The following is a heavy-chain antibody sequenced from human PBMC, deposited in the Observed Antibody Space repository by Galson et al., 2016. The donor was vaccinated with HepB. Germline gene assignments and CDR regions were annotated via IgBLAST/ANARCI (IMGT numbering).Heavy chain of an antibody. CDR3: AKERLVRRIFDH. V-gene: IGHV3-23*01. D-gene: IGHD1-1*01. CDR2: LSTRRTT. Sequence: SLRLSCAASGFVFSNFGLSWVRQAPGTGLEWVASLSTRRTTYYSDSVQGRFTISRDNSNNTLYLQMNGLRAEDTAVYYCAKERLVRRIFDHWGQGTLLTVSS. CDR1: GFVFSNFG. J-gene: IGHJ4*02.